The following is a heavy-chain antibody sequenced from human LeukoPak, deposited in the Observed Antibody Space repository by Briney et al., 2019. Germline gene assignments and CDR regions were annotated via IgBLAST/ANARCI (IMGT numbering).Heavy chain of an antibody. J-gene: IGHJ5*02. V-gene: IGHV4-31*03. D-gene: IGHD5-12*01. CDR1: GGSIRSDGYY. CDR2: IYSSGST. CDR3: ARKSRGYDFPWFDP. Sequence: PSETPSLTCTFSGGSIRSDGYYWGWIRQHPEKGLEWIGHIYSSGSTYYNPSLKSRVTISVDPSKNQFSLNLTAVTAADTAVYYCARKSRGYDFPWFDPWGQGILGTVSS.